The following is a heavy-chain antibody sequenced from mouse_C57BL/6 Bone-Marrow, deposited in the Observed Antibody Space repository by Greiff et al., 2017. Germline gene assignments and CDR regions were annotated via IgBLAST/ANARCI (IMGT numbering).Heavy chain of an antibody. CDR3: ARAGYDGGFDY. CDR1: GYTFTSYG. Sequence: QVHVKQSGAELARPGASVKLSCKASGYTFTSYGISWVKQRTGQGLEWIGEIYPRSGNTYYNEKFKGKATLTADKSSSTAYMELRSLTSEDSAVYFCARAGYDGGFDYWGQGTTLTVSS. CDR2: IYPRSGNT. V-gene: IGHV1-81*01. J-gene: IGHJ2*01. D-gene: IGHD2-2*01.